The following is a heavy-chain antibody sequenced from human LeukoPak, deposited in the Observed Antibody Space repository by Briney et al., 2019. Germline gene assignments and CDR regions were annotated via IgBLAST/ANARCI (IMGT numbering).Heavy chain of an antibody. CDR1: GGTFSSYA. D-gene: IGHD3-22*01. CDR2: IIPIFGTA. Sequence: SVKVSCKSSGGTFSSYAISWVRQAPGQGLEWMGGIIPIFGTANYAQKFQGRVTITADESTSTAYMELSSLRSEGTAVYYCARDGYYYDSSGYYFDYWGQGTLVTVSS. CDR3: ARDGYYYDSSGYYFDY. V-gene: IGHV1-69*01. J-gene: IGHJ4*02.